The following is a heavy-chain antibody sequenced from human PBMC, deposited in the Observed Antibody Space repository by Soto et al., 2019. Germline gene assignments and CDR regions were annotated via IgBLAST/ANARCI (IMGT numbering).Heavy chain of an antibody. J-gene: IGHJ5*02. CDR2: IYHSGST. Sequence: QVQLQESGPGLVKPSQTLSLTCTVSGGSISSGDYYWGWIRQPPGKGLEWIGDIYHSGSTYYNPSLKSRVTISVDTSKNQFSLKLSSVTAADTAVYYCARERPDGARLDPWGQGTLVTVSS. CDR1: GGSISSGDYY. CDR3: ARERPDGARLDP. D-gene: IGHD6-6*01. V-gene: IGHV4-30-4*01.